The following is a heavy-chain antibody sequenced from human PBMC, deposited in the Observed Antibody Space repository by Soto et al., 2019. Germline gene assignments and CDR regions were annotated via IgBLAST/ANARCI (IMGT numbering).Heavy chain of an antibody. J-gene: IGHJ6*02. CDR3: GKDTLDCSGGDCPLYYYYGTDV. D-gene: IGHD2-15*01. V-gene: IGHV3-30*18. CDR1: GFTFRSYG. Sequence: QVQLVESGGGVVQPGRSLRLSCAASGFTFRSYGMHWVRQAPGKGLEWLAVISNDGTNKYLADSVKGRLTLSRDNSRNTLSLEINNLRPEDTAVYYCGKDTLDCSGGDCPLYYYYGTDVWGQGTTVTVSS. CDR2: ISNDGTNK.